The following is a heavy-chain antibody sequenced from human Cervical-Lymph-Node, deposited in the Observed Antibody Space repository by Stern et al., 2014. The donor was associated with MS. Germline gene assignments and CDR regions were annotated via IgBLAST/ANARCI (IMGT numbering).Heavy chain of an antibody. CDR3: ARGDVELERRGAFHY. CDR1: GGTFNSHV. J-gene: IGHJ4*02. Sequence: QVKLVKSGAEGKEPGSSVKDYCKESGGTFNSHVFSWVRQATGQELEWNGVISPLFANPLYSQNFQGRVTITVDQSTDTVFMELNTLRSEDTAVYYCARGDVELERRGAFHYWGQGSLVTVAS. V-gene: IGHV1-69*01. D-gene: IGHD1-1*01. CDR2: ISPLFANP.